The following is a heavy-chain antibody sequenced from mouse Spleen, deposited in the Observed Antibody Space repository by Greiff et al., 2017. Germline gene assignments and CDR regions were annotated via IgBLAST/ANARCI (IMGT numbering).Heavy chain of an antibody. CDR2: IDPSDSYT. Sequence: VQLQQPGAELVRPGTSVKLSCKASGYTFTSSWMHWVKQSPGQGLEWIGVIDPSDSYTYYNQNFKGKATLTVDTSSSTDYMQLSSLTSEDSEVYYCARARYRYDLYFDYWGQGTTRTVSS. CDR1: GYTFTSSW. CDR3: ARARYRYDLYFDY. D-gene: IGHD2-14*01. V-gene: IGHV1-59*01. J-gene: IGHJ2*01.